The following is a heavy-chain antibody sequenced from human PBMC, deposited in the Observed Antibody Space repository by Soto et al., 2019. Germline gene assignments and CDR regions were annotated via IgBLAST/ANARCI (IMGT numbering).Heavy chain of an antibody. CDR3: AHTYARPGYSSGWTHYNWFDP. CDR2: IYWNDDK. V-gene: IGHV2-5*01. J-gene: IGHJ5*02. D-gene: IGHD6-19*01. CDR1: GFSLSTSGVG. Sequence: SGPTLVKPTQTLTLTCTFSGFSLSTSGVGVGWIRQPPGKALEWLALIYWNDDKRYSPSLKSRLTITKDTSKNQVVLTMSNMDPVDTATYHCAHTYARPGYSSGWTHYNWFDPWGQGTLVTVSS.